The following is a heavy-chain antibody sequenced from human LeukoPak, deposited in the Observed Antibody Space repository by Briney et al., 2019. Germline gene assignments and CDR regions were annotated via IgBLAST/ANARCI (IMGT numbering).Heavy chain of an antibody. J-gene: IGHJ5*02. D-gene: IGHD3-3*01. Sequence: PSETLSLTCTVSGGSISSSSYYWGWIRQPPGKGLEWIGSIYYSGSTYYNLSLKSRVTISVDTSKNQFSLKLSSVTAADTAVYYCARQGITIFGVALNNWFDPWGQGTLVTVSS. V-gene: IGHV4-39*01. CDR2: IYYSGST. CDR1: GGSISSSSYY. CDR3: ARQGITIFGVALNNWFDP.